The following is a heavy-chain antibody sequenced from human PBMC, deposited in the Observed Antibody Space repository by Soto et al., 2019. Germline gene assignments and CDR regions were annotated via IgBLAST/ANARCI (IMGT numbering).Heavy chain of an antibody. CDR3: ARGGLGISRLGMDV. D-gene: IGHD3-10*01. V-gene: IGHV4-34*01. J-gene: IGHJ6*02. Sequence: SETLSLTCAVYGGSFSGYYWSWIRQPPGKGLEWIGEINHSGSTNYNPSLKSRVTISVDTSKNQFSLKLSSVTAADTAVYYCARGGLGISRLGMDVWGQGTTVTVSS. CDR1: GGSFSGYY. CDR2: INHSGST.